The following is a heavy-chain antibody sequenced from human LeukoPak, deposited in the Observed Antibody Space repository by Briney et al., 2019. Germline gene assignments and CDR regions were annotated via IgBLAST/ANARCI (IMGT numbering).Heavy chain of an antibody. D-gene: IGHD6-19*01. V-gene: IGHV3-21*01. CDR3: ARVRWAGTDGPNYFDY. Sequence: PGGSLRLSCAASGFTFSIYSMNWVRQAPGKGLEWVSSISSSDNSIYYADSVKGRFTISRDNAENSLYLQMNSLRAEDTAVYYCARVRWAGTDGPNYFDYWGQGTLVTVSS. J-gene: IGHJ4*02. CDR2: ISSSDNSI. CDR1: GFTFSIYS.